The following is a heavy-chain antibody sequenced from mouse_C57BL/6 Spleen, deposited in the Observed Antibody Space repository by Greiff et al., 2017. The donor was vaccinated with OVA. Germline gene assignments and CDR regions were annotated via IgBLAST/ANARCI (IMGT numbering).Heavy chain of an antibody. CDR1: GFTFTSYW. Sequence: QVQLQQPGAELVRPGSSVKLSCKASGFTFTSYWMDWVKQRPGQGLEWIGNIYPSVSETPSTQKFKDKATLTVDNSSRTAYMQLSRLTSEDSAVYYCARSGYDYDGGAWFAYWGQGTLVTVSA. CDR3: ARSGYDYDGGAWFAY. V-gene: IGHV1-61*01. J-gene: IGHJ3*01. CDR2: IYPSVSET. D-gene: IGHD2-4*01.